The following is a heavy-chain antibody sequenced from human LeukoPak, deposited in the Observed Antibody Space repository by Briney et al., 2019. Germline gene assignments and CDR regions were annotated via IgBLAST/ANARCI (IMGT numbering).Heavy chain of an antibody. CDR2: ISSDGSNK. CDR1: GFTFSNYG. D-gene: IGHD3-10*01. J-gene: IGHJ4*02. V-gene: IGHV3-30*18. Sequence: GRSLRLSCAASGFTFSNYGVHWVRQAPGKGLEWVAVISSDGSNKYYADSVKGRFTISRDNSKNTVYLQMNSLRAEDTAVYYCAKLARWFGELSPFDYWGQGTLVTVSS. CDR3: AKLARWFGELSPFDY.